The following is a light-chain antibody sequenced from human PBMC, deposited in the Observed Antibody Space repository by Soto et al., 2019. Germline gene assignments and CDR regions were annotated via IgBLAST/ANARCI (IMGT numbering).Light chain of an antibody. J-gene: IGKJ5*01. CDR1: QSISSY. CDR2: AAS. V-gene: IGKV1-39*01. Sequence: IPISQPSSSLSSYVGDRLTLTCXASQSISSYLNWYQHKPGKAPKLLICAASSLQTGVPSRFSGSRSGTDFALTISSLQRDDFATYYCQQTDSFPRTFGQGTRLEIK. CDR3: QQTDSFPRT.